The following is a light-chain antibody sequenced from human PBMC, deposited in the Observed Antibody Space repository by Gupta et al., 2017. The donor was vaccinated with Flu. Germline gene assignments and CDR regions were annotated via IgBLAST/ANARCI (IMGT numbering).Light chain of an antibody. CDR2: DAS. J-gene: IGKJ3*01. Sequence: EIVLTQSPATLSLSPGERATLSCRASQSVSSYLAWYQQKPGQAPRLLIYDASNRAPGTPARFTGSGSGKDFTLTISSREPEDFAVYYCQRRSNWPPFTFGHGTTLDIK. V-gene: IGKV3-11*01. CDR1: QSVSSY. CDR3: QRRSNWPPFT.